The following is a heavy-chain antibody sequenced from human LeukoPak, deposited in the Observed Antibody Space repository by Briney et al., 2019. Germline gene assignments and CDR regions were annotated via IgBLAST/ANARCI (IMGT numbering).Heavy chain of an antibody. CDR2: IYHSGST. V-gene: IGHV4-38-2*01. D-gene: IGHD3-16*02. J-gene: IGHJ4*02. Sequence: SETLSLTCAVSGYSISSGYYWGWIRQPPGKGLEWIGSIYHSGSTYYNPSLKRRVIISVDTSKNQFSLKLSSVTAADTAVYYCARGGVITFAGVIDYWGQGTLATVSS. CDR1: GYSISSGYY. CDR3: ARGGVITFAGVIDY.